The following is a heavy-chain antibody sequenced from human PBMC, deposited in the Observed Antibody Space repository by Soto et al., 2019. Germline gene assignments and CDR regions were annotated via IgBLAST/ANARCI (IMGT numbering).Heavy chain of an antibody. CDR1: SGSISSSNW. CDR3: AREDDGGDRDYYGLDV. Sequence: SETLSLTCAVSSGSISSSNWWSWVRQPPGKGLEWIGEIYHSGSTNYNPSLKSRVTISVDTTKNQFSLQLTSVTAADTAVYFCAREDDGGDRDYYGLDVWGQGTTVTVSS. CDR2: IYHSGST. J-gene: IGHJ6*02. D-gene: IGHD2-21*02. V-gene: IGHV4-4*02.